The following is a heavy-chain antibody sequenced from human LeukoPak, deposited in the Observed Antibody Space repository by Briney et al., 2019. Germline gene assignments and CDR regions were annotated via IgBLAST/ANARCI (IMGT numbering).Heavy chain of an antibody. Sequence: PGGSLRLSCAAPGFTFSSYVMHWVRQAPGKGLEWVAVISYDGSNKYYAASVKGRFTISRDNSKNTLYLQMNSLRAEDTAVYYCAKDLQEYYYYYGMDVWGQGTTVTVSS. CDR1: GFTFSSYV. CDR2: ISYDGSNK. J-gene: IGHJ6*02. CDR3: AKDLQEYYYYYGMDV. V-gene: IGHV3-30*18.